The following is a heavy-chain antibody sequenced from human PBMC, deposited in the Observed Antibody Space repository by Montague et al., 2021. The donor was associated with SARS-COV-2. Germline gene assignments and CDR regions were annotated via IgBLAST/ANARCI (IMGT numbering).Heavy chain of an antibody. CDR3: ARGGEIDVWAPFGH. CDR2: ISSDTLHT. J-gene: IGHJ4*02. V-gene: IGHV3-21*01. Sequence: SLRLSWSTSGFTFSRNSMNWVRLAPGKGLEWVSTISSDTLHTFYAESVKGRFTISRDNAKNELYLQMNSLRAEDMAVYYCARGGEIDVWAPFGHWGQGTLVTVSS. CDR1: GFTFSRNS. D-gene: IGHD3-16*01.